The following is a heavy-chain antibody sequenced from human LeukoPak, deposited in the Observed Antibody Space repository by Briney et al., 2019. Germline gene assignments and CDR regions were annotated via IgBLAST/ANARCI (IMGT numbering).Heavy chain of an antibody. CDR3: VGKVGSYGSGSYRLDY. Sequence: GGSLRLSCAASGFTFSSYAMHWVRQAPGKGLEWVAVISYDGSNKYYADSVKGRFTISRDNSKNTLYLQMNSLRAEDTAVYYCVGKVGSYGSGSYRLDYWGQGTLVTVSS. D-gene: IGHD3-10*01. CDR2: ISYDGSNK. CDR1: GFTFSSYA. V-gene: IGHV3-30*04. J-gene: IGHJ4*02.